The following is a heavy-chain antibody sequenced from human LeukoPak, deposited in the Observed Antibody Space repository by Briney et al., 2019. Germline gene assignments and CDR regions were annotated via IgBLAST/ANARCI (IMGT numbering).Heavy chain of an antibody. Sequence: SETLSLTCTVSGGSISSYYWSWIRQPPGKELEWIGYIYYSGSTNYNPSLKSRVTISVDTSKNQFSLKLSSVTAADTAVYYCARIGYYYDSSTWGQGTLVTVSS. D-gene: IGHD3-22*01. CDR1: GGSISSYY. CDR2: IYYSGST. CDR3: ARIGYYYDSST. J-gene: IGHJ5*02. V-gene: IGHV4-59*08.